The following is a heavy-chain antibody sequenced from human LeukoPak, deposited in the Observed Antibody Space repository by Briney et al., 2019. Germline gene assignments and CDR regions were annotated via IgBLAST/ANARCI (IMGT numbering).Heavy chain of an antibody. Sequence: ASVKVSCKASGYTFTSYGLSWVRQAPGQGLEWMGWISTYNDNTHYAQKFQGRVTMTTDTSTNTAYMELRSLRSDDTAVYYCARDADGSFDYWGQGTLVTVSS. CDR3: ARDADGSFDY. CDR1: GYTFTSYG. CDR2: ISTYNDNT. D-gene: IGHD5-24*01. J-gene: IGHJ4*02. V-gene: IGHV1-18*01.